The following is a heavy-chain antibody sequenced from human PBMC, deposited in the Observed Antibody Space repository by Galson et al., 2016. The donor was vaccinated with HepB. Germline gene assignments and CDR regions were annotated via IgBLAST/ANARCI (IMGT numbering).Heavy chain of an antibody. CDR3: ARRGGSFDTGSSLLYWYFDL. CDR2: IYPLFGTP. CDR1: GGTFSRFA. V-gene: IGHV1-69*06. J-gene: IGHJ2*01. Sequence: SVKVSCKASGGTFSRFAFSWVRQAPGQGLEWMGGIYPLFGTPDYAQKFQGRVTFSADRSTNTVYMELSSLTSDDTAVYYCARRGGSFDTGSSLLYWYFDLWGRGTRVAVSS. D-gene: IGHD5-12*01.